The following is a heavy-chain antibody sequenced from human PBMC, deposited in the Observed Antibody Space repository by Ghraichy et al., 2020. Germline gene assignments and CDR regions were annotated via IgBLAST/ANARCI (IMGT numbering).Heavy chain of an antibody. V-gene: IGHV3-48*02. D-gene: IGHD4-23*01. CDR3: ARDGERYRGFYLDY. CDR1: GFTFSTYS. J-gene: IGHJ4*02. Sequence: LSLTCAASGFTFSTYSMNWVRQAPGKGLEWVSYISSSSTTIYYADSVMGRFTISRDNAKNSLYLQMNSLRDKDTAVYYCARDGERYRGFYLDYWGQGTLVTVSS. CDR2: ISSSSTTI.